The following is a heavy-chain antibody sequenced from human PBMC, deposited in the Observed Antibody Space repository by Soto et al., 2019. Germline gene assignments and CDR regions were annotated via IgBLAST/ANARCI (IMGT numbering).Heavy chain of an antibody. V-gene: IGHV4-59*11. D-gene: IGHD4-17*01. Sequence: SETQCHTYTVFGGNLIQLYWNRIRQTPGKGLEWIGCVYYTGRTNVNPSFKSRVSMSVDTSKNQFPLNLNSATAADTATYYCEKEMTTIHPKWFAPWGPGTLVTVSS. CDR2: VYYTGRT. CDR1: GGNLIQLY. J-gene: IGHJ5*02. CDR3: EKEMTTIHPKWFAP.